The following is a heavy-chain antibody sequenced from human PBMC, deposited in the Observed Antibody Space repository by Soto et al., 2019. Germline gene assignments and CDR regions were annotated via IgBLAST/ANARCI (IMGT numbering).Heavy chain of an antibody. J-gene: IGHJ3*01. CDR2: ISPSTGKT. CDR3: ARYQTKLLNDAYDL. D-gene: IGHD2-21*01. Sequence: QVQLVQSGADVKKPGASVKLSCKASGYTFIHYDIGWVRQAPGQGPEWLGRISPSTGKTDHPQKFQDRVSMTTDTSTTTAYMELRRLRSDDTAVYYCARYQTKLLNDAYDLWGQGTMVTLSS. CDR1: GYTFIHYD. V-gene: IGHV1-18*01.